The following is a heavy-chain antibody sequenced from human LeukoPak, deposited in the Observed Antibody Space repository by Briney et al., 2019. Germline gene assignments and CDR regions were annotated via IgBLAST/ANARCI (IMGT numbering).Heavy chain of an antibody. Sequence: PGGSLRLSCAASGFTVSSNYMSWIRQPPGKGLEWIGYIYYSGSTNYNPSLKSRVTISVDTSKNQFSLKLSSVTAADTAVYYCARDVAGFWSGLTTNWFDPWGQGTLVTVSS. J-gene: IGHJ5*02. V-gene: IGHV4-59*02. CDR1: GFTVSSNY. CDR3: ARDVAGFWSGLTTNWFDP. CDR2: IYYSGST. D-gene: IGHD3-3*01.